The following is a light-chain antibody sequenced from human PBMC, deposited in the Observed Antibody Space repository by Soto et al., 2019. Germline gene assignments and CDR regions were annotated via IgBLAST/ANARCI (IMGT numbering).Light chain of an antibody. CDR2: SKN. Sequence: QSVLTQPPSASGTPGQRVTISCSGSSSNIGSNYVYWYQQVPGTAPKLLIYSKNQRPSGVPDRFSGSKSGTSASLAISGLRSEDEADYYCAAWDDSLSGLVFGTGTKLTVL. V-gene: IGLV1-47*02. CDR1: SSNIGSNY. CDR3: AAWDDSLSGLV. J-gene: IGLJ1*01.